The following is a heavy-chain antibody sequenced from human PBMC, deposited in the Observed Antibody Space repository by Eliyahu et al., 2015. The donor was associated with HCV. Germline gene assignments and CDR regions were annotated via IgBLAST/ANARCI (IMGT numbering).Heavy chain of an antibody. J-gene: IGHJ6*02. V-gene: IGHV4-4*07. CDR1: GVSISSYY. Sequence: QVQLQESGPGLVKPSETLSLTCTVSGVSISSYYWSWVRQPAGKGLEWIGRISTTGSANYNPSLKSRLTMSVDTSKNHFSLNLNSVTAADTAVYYCARVSLFSYYYYVMDVWGQGTTVTVSS. CDR2: ISTTGSA. CDR3: ARVSLFSYYYYVMDV. D-gene: IGHD2-21*01.